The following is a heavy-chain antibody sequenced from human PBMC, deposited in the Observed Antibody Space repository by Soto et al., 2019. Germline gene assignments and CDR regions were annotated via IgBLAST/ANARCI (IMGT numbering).Heavy chain of an antibody. V-gene: IGHV4-38-2*01. CDR3: ADGKLTGNRFYGMDV. D-gene: IGHD3-3*01. CDR2: LSQSGGT. J-gene: IGHJ6*01. Sequence: PASTXSLTGYFSGYSISNMIYWGWVRRPPGKGLEWIGSLSQSGGTYRNPSLRSRVTISVYRSKNHFSLQLRSVTAADTAVYYCADGKLTGNRFYGMDVWGPGTTVTVSS. CDR1: GYSISNMIY.